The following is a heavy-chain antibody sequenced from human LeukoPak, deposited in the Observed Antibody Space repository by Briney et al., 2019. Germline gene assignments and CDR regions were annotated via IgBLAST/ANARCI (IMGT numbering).Heavy chain of an antibody. V-gene: IGHV1-2*02. D-gene: IGHD5-12*01. CDR3: ARDTGSGYLTYYFDY. CDR1: GYTFTGYY. CDR2: INPNSGGT. Sequence: ASVKDSCKASGYTFTGYYVHWVRQAPGQGLEWMAWINPNSGGTNYAQKFHGRVTMTRDTSISTAYMELSRLTSDDTAVYYCARDTGSGYLTYYFDYWGQGSLVTVSS. J-gene: IGHJ4*02.